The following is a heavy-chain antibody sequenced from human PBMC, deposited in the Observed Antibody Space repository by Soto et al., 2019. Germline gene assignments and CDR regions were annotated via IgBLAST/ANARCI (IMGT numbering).Heavy chain of an antibody. J-gene: IGHJ4*02. CDR2: IYYSGST. V-gene: IGHV4-59*01. CDR3: ARARYDSSGYYYFDY. D-gene: IGHD3-22*01. CDR1: GGSISGYY. Sequence: TLSLTCTVSGGSISGYYWSWIRQPPGKGLEWIGYIYYSGSTIYNPSLKSRVTISVDTSKNQFSLKLSSVTAADTAVYYCARARYDSSGYYYFDYWGQGTLVTVSS.